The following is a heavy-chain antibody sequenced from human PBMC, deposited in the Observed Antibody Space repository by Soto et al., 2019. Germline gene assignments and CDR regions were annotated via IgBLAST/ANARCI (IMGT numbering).Heavy chain of an antibody. CDR3: ATAEMTTVTNFGY. CDR2: IIPILGIA. D-gene: IGHD4-17*01. V-gene: IGHV1-69*02. CDR1: GGTFSSYT. Sequence: SVKVSCKASGGTFSSYTISWVRQAPGQGLEWMGRIIPILGIANYAQKFQGRVTITADKSTSTAYMELSSLRSEDTAVYYCATAEMTTVTNFGYWGQGTLVTVSS. J-gene: IGHJ4*02.